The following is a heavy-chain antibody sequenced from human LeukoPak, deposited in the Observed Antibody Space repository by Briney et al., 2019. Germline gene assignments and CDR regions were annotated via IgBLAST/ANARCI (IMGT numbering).Heavy chain of an antibody. Sequence: ASVKVSCKASGYTFTSYGISWVRQAPGQGLEWMGWISAYNGNTNYAQKLQGRVTMTTDTSTSTAYMELRSLRSDDTAVYYCARDLGYDFWSGYYGGDYWGQGTLVTVPS. V-gene: IGHV1-18*01. CDR1: GYTFTSYG. J-gene: IGHJ4*02. D-gene: IGHD3-3*01. CDR3: ARDLGYDFWSGYYGGDY. CDR2: ISAYNGNT.